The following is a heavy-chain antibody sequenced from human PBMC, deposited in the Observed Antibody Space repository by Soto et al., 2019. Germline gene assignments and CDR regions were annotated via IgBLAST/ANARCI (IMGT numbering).Heavy chain of an antibody. CDR2: IDPSDSYT. CDR1: GYSFTSYW. Sequence: PGESLKISCKGSGYSFTSYWISWVRQMPGKGLEWMGRIDPSDSYTNYSPSFQGHVTISADKSISTAYLQWSSLKASDTAMYYCARXVVVVVAAHNWFDPWGQGTLVTVSS. V-gene: IGHV5-10-1*01. J-gene: IGHJ5*02. CDR3: ARXVVVVVAAHNWFDP. D-gene: IGHD2-15*01.